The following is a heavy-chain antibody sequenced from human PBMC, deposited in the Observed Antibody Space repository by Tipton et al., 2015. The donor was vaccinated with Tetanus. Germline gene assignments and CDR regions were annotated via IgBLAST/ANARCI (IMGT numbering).Heavy chain of an antibody. V-gene: IGHV4-4*07. CDR2: MYFSGSI. J-gene: IGHJ5*02. D-gene: IGHD6-19*01. Sequence: LRLSCTISGGSISGHYWNWIRQPAGKGLEWIGRMYFSGSIRYNPSLKSRVTMSADTSKNQLSLRLSSVTAADTAVYYCASPIKQWLVPLDLWGQGILVTVSS. CDR3: ASPIKQWLVPLDL. CDR1: GGSISGHY.